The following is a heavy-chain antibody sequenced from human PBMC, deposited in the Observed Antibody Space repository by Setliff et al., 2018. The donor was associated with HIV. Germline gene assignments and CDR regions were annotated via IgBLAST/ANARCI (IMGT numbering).Heavy chain of an antibody. D-gene: IGHD3-16*01. J-gene: IGHJ4*02. CDR3: ARVSAVGLVY. Sequence: GGSLRLSCAVSGFTFSDYSMNWVRQAPGKGLEWVSSISSSSDYIYYADSVKGRFIISRDNAKNSLYLQMNSLRAEDTAVYYCARVSAVGLVYWGQGTLVTVSS. CDR1: GFTFSDYS. V-gene: IGHV3-21*01. CDR2: ISSSSDYI.